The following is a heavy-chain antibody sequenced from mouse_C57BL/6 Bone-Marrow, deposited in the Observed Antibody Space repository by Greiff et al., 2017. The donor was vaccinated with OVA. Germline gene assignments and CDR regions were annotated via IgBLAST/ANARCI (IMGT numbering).Heavy chain of an antibody. Sequence: EVQLQQSGTVLARPGASVKMSCKTSGYTFTSYWMHWVKQRPGQGLEWIGAIYPGNSDTSYNQKFKGKAKLTAVTSASTAYMELSSLTNEDSAVYYCPFITTVVAFYAMDYWGQGTSVTVSS. J-gene: IGHJ4*01. CDR3: PFITTVVAFYAMDY. CDR2: IYPGNSDT. V-gene: IGHV1-5*01. D-gene: IGHD1-1*01. CDR1: GYTFTSYW.